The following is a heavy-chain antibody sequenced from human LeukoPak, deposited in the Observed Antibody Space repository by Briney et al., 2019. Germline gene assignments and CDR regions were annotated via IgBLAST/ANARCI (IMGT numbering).Heavy chain of an antibody. D-gene: IGHD6-6*01. V-gene: IGHV3-74*01. CDR3: VKDRSIAAPNNDFFDS. CDR1: GFSFSGHW. Sequence: GGSLRLSCTASGFSFSGHWMHWARHLPGKGLVWVSRISPTGSTTSYADSVKGRFTVSRDNAKNTLYLQMSSLRADDTAVYYCVKDRSIAAPNNDFFDSWGQGALVTVSS. CDR2: ISPTGSTT. J-gene: IGHJ4*02.